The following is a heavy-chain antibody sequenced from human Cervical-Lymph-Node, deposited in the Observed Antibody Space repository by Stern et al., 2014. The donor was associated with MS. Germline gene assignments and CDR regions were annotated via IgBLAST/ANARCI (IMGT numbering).Heavy chain of an antibody. CDR2: IYPGDSEA. D-gene: IGHD6-19*01. Sequence: EVQLEESGAEVKKPGESLKISCKGSGYTFATYWIGWVRQMPGKGLEWMGIIYPGDSEARYSPFFQGRVTISVDKSTDTAHLEWSSLKASDTAMYYCARHENSGWYYFEEYFKYWGQGTLVTVSS. CDR1: GYTFATYW. J-gene: IGHJ1*01. CDR3: ARHENSGWYYFEEYFKY. V-gene: IGHV5-51*01.